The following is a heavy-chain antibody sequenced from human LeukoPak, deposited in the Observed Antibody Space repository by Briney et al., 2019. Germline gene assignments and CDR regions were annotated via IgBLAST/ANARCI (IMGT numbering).Heavy chain of an antibody. CDR1: GYSFKNYW. D-gene: IGHD3-16*01. CDR3: ARHGLGTSFRGVDY. Sequence: GESLQISCKTSGYSFKNYWIGWVRPMPGKGLEWMAIIYPDDSDIRYNPSLEGQVTISADKSTNTAYLQWSSLKASDTAIYYGARHGLGTSFRGVDYWGQGRVVTVSS. V-gene: IGHV5-51*01. J-gene: IGHJ4*02. CDR2: IYPDDSDI.